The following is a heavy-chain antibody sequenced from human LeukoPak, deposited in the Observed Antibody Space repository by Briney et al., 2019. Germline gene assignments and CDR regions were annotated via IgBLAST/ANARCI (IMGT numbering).Heavy chain of an antibody. CDR1: GFTFSSYS. V-gene: IGHV3-21*01. J-gene: IGHJ4*02. CDR2: ISSSSSYI. CDR3: ARASYDFWSGYYL. D-gene: IGHD3-3*01. Sequence: GGSLRLSCAASGFTFSSYSMNWVRQAPGKGLEWVSSISSSSSYIYYADSVKGRFTISRDNAKNSLYLQMNRLRAEDTAVYYGARASYDFWSGYYLWGQGTLVTVSS.